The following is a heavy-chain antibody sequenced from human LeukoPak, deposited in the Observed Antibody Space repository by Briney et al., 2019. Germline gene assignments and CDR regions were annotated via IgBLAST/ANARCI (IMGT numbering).Heavy chain of an antibody. CDR2: INPISGGT. CDR1: GYTFSAYY. V-gene: IGHV1-2*02. D-gene: IGHD6-19*01. CDR3: ARASYSSGWYAGGGTFDY. J-gene: IGHJ4*02. Sequence: ASVKVSCKASGYTFSAYYIHWVRQAPGQGLEWMGWINPISGGTNYAQKFQGRVTMTRDTSISTAYMELSRLRSDDTAVYYCARASYSSGWYAGGGTFDYWGQGTLVTVSS.